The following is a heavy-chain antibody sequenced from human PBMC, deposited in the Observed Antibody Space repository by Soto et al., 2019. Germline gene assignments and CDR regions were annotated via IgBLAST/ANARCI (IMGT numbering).Heavy chain of an antibody. D-gene: IGHD1-1*01. J-gene: IGHJ6*02. CDR3: ARHSEPHNPGVGYGMDV. CDR2: IYPGDSDT. Sequence: PGESLKICFKGSGYIFTGYWIGWVRQMTGKCLEWMGIIYPGDSDTRYSPSFQGQVTISADKSISTAYLQWSSLKASDTAMYYCARHSEPHNPGVGYGMDVWGQGTTVTVSS. V-gene: IGHV5-51*01. CDR1: GYIFTGYW.